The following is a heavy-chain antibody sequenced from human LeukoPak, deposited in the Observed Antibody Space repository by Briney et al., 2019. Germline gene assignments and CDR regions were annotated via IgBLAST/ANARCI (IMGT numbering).Heavy chain of an antibody. D-gene: IGHD6-25*01. Sequence: MTSETLSLTCTVSGVSISSGGYYWSWIRQHPGKGLEWIGYIYYSGSTYYNPSLKSRVTISVDTSRNQFSLKLSSVTAADTAVYYCARVRDSGPDYWGQGTLVTVSS. CDR1: GVSISSGGYY. V-gene: IGHV4-31*03. CDR2: IYYSGST. CDR3: ARVRDSGPDY. J-gene: IGHJ4*02.